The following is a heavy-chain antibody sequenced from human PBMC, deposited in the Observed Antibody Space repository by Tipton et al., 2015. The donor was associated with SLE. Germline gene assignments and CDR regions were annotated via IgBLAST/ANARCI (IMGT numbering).Heavy chain of an antibody. CDR3: ARSIAAAGPGD. V-gene: IGHV4-59*11. J-gene: IGHJ4*02. CDR2: IYYSGST. D-gene: IGHD6-13*01. CDR1: GGSISSHY. Sequence: TLSLTCTVSGGSISSHYWSWIRQPPGKGLEWIGYIYYSGSTNYNPSLKSRVTISVDTSKNQFSLKLSSVTAADTAVYYCARSIAAAGPGDWGQGTLVTVSS.